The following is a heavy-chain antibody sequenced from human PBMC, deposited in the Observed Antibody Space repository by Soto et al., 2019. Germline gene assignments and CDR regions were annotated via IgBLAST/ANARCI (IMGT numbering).Heavy chain of an antibody. CDR2: IIPILGIA. CDR1: GGTFSSYT. Sequence: QVQLVQSGAEVKKPGSSVKVSCKASGGTFSSYTISWVRQAPGQGLEWMGRIIPILGIANYAQKFQGRVTXXADKSTSTAYMELSSLRSEDTAVYYCVFYGGSIDYWGQGTLVTVSS. J-gene: IGHJ4*02. V-gene: IGHV1-69*02. D-gene: IGHD4-17*01. CDR3: VFYGGSIDY.